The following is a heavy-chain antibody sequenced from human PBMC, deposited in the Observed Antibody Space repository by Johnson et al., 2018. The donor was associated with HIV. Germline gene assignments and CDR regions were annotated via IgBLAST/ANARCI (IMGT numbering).Heavy chain of an antibody. Sequence: EVQLVESGGGLVQPGGSLRLSCAASGFTFSSYAMSWVRQAPGKGLEWVSGIYWNGGSTGYADSVKGRFTISRDNAKNSLYLQMNSLRPEDTALYYCAREHSLQSSSLDIWGQGTVVTVSS. CDR2: IYWNGGST. CDR1: GFTFSSYA. CDR3: AREHSLQSSSLDI. J-gene: IGHJ3*02. D-gene: IGHD6-6*01. V-gene: IGHV3-20*04.